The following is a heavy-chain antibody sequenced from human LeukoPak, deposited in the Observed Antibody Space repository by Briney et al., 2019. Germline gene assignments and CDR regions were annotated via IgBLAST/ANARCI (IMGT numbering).Heavy chain of an antibody. CDR2: IIPILGIA. Sequence: ASVKVSCKASGGTFSSYAISWMRQAPGQGLEWMGRIIPILGIANYAQKFQGRVTITADKSTSTAYMELSSLRSEDTAVYYCARVLLWFGELSGPRYGMDVWGQGTTVTVSS. J-gene: IGHJ6*02. V-gene: IGHV1-69*04. CDR1: GGTFSSYA. D-gene: IGHD3-10*01. CDR3: ARVLLWFGELSGPRYGMDV.